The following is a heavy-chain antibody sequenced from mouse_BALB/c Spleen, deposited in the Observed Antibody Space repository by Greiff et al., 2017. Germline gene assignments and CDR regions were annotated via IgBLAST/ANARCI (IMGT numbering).Heavy chain of an antibody. J-gene: IGHJ3*01. CDR2: ISYDGSN. CDR1: GYSITSGYY. D-gene: IGHD2-4*01. V-gene: IGHV3-6*02. CDR3: ARDDYDLSWFAY. Sequence: EVKLQESGPGLVKPSQSLSLTCSVTGYSITSGYYWNWIRQFPGNKLEWMGYISYDGSNNYNPSLKNRISITRDTSKNQFFLKLNSVTTEDTATYYGARDDYDLSWFAYWGQGTLVTVSA.